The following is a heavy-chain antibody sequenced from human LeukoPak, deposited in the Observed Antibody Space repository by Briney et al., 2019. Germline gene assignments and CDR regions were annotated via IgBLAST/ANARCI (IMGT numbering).Heavy chain of an antibody. CDR2: IYYSGTT. CDR3: ARGNQESSGYNYYYYYMDV. CDR1: GGSISSYY. Sequence: SETLSLTCTVSGGSISSYYWSWIRQPPGKGLEWIGYIYYSGTTTHNPSLKSRVTISLDTSKKQFSLKLSSVTAADTAVYYCARGNQESSGYNYYYYYMDVWGKGTTVTVSS. D-gene: IGHD3-22*01. V-gene: IGHV4-59*01. J-gene: IGHJ6*03.